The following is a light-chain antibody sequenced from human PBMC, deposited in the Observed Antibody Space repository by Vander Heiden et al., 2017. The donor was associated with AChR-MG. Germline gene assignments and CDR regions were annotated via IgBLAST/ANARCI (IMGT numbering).Light chain of an antibody. Sequence: IQMTQSPSSLSASVGDSVTITCRASQSISSYLNWYQQKPGKAPKLLIYAASSLQSGVPSRFSGSGSGTDFTLTISSLQPEDFATYYCQQSYSTPQTFGQGTKVEIK. CDR1: QSISSY. J-gene: IGKJ1*01. CDR2: AAS. V-gene: IGKV1-39*01. CDR3: QQSYSTPQT.